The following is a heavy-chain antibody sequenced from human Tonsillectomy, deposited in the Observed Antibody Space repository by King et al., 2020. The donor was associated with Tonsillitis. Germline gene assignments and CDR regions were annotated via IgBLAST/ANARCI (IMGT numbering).Heavy chain of an antibody. Sequence: QLQESGPGLVKPSQTLSLTCTVSGGSISSGSYYWNWIRQPAGKGLEWIGRIYSSGSTKYNPSLNSRVTISVDTSKNQFSLKLSSVTAADTAVYYCARSYSGRWFDYWGQGTLVTVSS. D-gene: IGHD6-25*01. CDR1: GGSISSGSYY. CDR2: IYSSGST. CDR3: ARSYSGRWFDY. V-gene: IGHV4-61*02. J-gene: IGHJ4*02.